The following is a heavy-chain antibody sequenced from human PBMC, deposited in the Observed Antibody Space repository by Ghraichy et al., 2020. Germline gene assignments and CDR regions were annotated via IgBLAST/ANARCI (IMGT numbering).Heavy chain of an antibody. V-gene: IGHV4-39*01. Sequence: ESLNISCTVSGGSISSSSYYWGWIRQPPGKGLEWIGSIYYSGSTYYNPSLKSRVTISVDTSKNQFSLKLSSVTAADTAVYYCARTCQPSICSSTRWGQGTLVTVSS. CDR1: GGSISSSSYY. CDR2: IYYSGST. J-gene: IGHJ4*02. D-gene: IGHD2-2*01. CDR3: ARTCQPSICSSTR.